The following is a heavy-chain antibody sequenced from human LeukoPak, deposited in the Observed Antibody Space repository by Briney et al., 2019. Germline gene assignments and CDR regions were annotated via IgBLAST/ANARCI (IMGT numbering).Heavy chain of an antibody. CDR2: INPSGGST. CDR3: ARDRNSDGSGSSYYYYGMDV. CDR1: GYTFTSYY. V-gene: IGHV1-46*01. Sequence: GASVKVSCKASGYTFTSYYMHWVRQAPGQGLEWMGIINPSGGSTSYAQKFQGRVTMTRDTSTSTVYMELSSLRSEDTAVYYCARDRNSDGSGSSYYYYGMDVGGQGTTVTVSS. J-gene: IGHJ6*02. D-gene: IGHD3-10*01.